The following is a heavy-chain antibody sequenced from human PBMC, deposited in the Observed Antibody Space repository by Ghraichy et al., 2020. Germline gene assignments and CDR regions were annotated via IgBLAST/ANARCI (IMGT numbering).Heavy chain of an antibody. Sequence: GGSLRLSCAASGFTFSNAWMSWVRQAPGKGLEWVGRIKSKTDGGTTDYAAPVKGRFTISRDDSKNTLYLQMNSLKTEDTAVYYCTTAVGGWYGNYFDYWGQGTLVTVSS. CDR3: TTAVGGWYGNYFDY. CDR2: IKSKTDGGTT. J-gene: IGHJ4*02. D-gene: IGHD6-19*01. CDR1: GFTFSNAW. V-gene: IGHV3-15*01.